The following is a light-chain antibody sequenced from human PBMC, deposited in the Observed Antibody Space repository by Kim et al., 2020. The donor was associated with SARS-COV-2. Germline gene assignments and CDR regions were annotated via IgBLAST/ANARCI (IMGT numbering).Light chain of an antibody. CDR2: DAS. CDR3: QQRSSWYS. J-gene: IGKJ2*01. Sequence: EIVLTQSPATLSLSPGERATLSCRASQSVGTYLAWFQQRPGQAPRLLISDASNRATGVPARFSGSGSGTYFTLTISSLEPEDFAFYYCQQRSSWYSFGQGTKLEIK. V-gene: IGKV3-11*01. CDR1: QSVGTY.